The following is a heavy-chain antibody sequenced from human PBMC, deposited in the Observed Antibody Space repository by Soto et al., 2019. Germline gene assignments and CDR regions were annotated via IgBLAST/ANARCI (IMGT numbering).Heavy chain of an antibody. D-gene: IGHD2-2*01. J-gene: IGHJ3*02. CDR1: GYTFTSYA. V-gene: IGHV1-3*01. Sequence: ASVKVSCKASGYTFTSYAMHWVRQAPGQRLEWMGWINAGNGNTKYSQKFQGRVTITRDTSASTAYMELSSLRSEDTAVYYCATCTGCSGPGDAFDIWGQGTMVTV. CDR3: ATCTGCSGPGDAFDI. CDR2: INAGNGNT.